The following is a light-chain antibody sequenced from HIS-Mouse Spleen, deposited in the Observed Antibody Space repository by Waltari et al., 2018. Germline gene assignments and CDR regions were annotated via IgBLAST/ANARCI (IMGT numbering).Light chain of an antibody. CDR1: SSEVGCYNL. V-gene: IGLV2-23*02. CDR3: CSYASSSTLV. Sequence: QFALTQPAPVSGVPGPSITIPCTGTSSEVGCYNLVSWYQQNPGKAPKLMIYEVSKRPSGVSNRFSGSKSGNTASLTISGLQAEDEADYYCCSYASSSTLVFGRGTKLTVL. CDR2: EVS. J-gene: IGLJ2*01.